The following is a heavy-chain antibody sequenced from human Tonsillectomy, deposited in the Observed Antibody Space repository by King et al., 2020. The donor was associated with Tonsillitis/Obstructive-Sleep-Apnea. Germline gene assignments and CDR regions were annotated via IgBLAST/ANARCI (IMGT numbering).Heavy chain of an antibody. CDR3: ARGYSNYRSVGY. CDR1: GFTFSSYW. D-gene: IGHD4-11*01. Sequence: VQLVESGGGLVQPGGSLRLSFAASGFTFSSYWMSSVRQAPGKWMYCVANIKQDGSGNYYVDSAKGRFTISRDNAKNSLYLQMNSLRAEDTAVYYCARGYSNYRSVGYWGQGTLVTVSS. J-gene: IGHJ4*02. CDR2: IKQDGSGN. V-gene: IGHV3-7*04.